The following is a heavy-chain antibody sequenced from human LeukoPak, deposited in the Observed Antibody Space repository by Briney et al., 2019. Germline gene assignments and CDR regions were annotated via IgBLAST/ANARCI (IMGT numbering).Heavy chain of an antibody. Sequence: GGSLRLSCAASGFTFSNAWMSWVRQAPGKGLEWVGRIKSKTDGGTTDYAAPVKDRFTISRDDSKNTLYLQMNSLKTEDTAVYYCTPADRPWSGYGFDYWAREPWSPSPQ. CDR1: GFTFSNAW. J-gene: IGHJ4*02. D-gene: IGHD3-3*01. V-gene: IGHV3-15*01. CDR3: TPADRPWSGYGFDY. CDR2: IKSKTDGGTT.